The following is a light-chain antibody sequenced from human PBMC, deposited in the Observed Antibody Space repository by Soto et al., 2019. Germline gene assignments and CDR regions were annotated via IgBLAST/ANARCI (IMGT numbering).Light chain of an antibody. CDR1: QSVSSY. J-gene: IGKJ1*01. Sequence: EIVLTQSPATLSLSPGERANLSCRASQSVSSYLAWYQQKPGKAPRLLIYDASNRATGIPAMFSVSGSGTVFTLTFSSLEPEDFAVYYCQQPRTFGQGTKVDIK. CDR2: DAS. V-gene: IGKV3-11*01. CDR3: QQPRT.